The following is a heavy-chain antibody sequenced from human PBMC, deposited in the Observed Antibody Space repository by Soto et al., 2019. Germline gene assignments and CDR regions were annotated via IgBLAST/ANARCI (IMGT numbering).Heavy chain of an antibody. Sequence: EVQLVESGGGLVKPGGSLRLSCAASGFTFSNAWMNWVRQAPGKGLEWVGRIKSKTDGGTTDYAAPVKGRFTISRDDSKNTLYLQMNSLKTEDTDVYYCPTGLRGTYYYDSSGYYVSDYWGQGTLVTVSS. D-gene: IGHD3-22*01. CDR1: GFTFSNAW. CDR2: IKSKTDGGTT. J-gene: IGHJ4*02. V-gene: IGHV3-15*07. CDR3: PTGLRGTYYYDSSGYYVSDY.